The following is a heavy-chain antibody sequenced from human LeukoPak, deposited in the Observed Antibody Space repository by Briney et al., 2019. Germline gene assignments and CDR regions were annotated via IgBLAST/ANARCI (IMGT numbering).Heavy chain of an antibody. J-gene: IGHJ4*01. Sequence: ASVKVSCQASGYTFNSFGFSWVGQAPGHGLEWMGWISPYNGNTQNVQRLCGRVTMTTDTSTSTAYLNLRSLTSDDTAVYYCARATWDPVHFYPFDCWGPGSLVTVSS. V-gene: IGHV1-18*01. CDR1: GYTFNSFG. D-gene: IGHD1-26*01. CDR2: ISPYNGNT. CDR3: ARATWDPVHFYPFDC.